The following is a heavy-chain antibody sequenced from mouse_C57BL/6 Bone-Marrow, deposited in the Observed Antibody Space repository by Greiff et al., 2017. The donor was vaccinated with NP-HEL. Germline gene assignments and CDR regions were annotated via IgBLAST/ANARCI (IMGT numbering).Heavy chain of an antibody. V-gene: IGHV5-9*01. J-gene: IGHJ1*03. CDR3: ASNYGSSPPPYFDV. Sequence: EVMLVESGGGLVKPGGSLKLSCAASGFTFSSYTMSWVRQTPEKRLEWVATISGGGGNTYYPESVKGRFTISRDNAKNTLYLQMSSLRSEDTALYYCASNYGSSPPPYFDVWGTGTTVTVSS. D-gene: IGHD1-1*01. CDR2: ISGGGGNT. CDR1: GFTFSSYT.